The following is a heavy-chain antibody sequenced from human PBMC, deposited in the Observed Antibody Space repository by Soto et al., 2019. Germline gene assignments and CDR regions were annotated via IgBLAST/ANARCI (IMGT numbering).Heavy chain of an antibody. D-gene: IGHD6-6*01. CDR3: ARGLASGDY. Sequence: EASMKVSCKASGYTFTSFDINWVRQAPGQGLEWMGIINPSGGSTNYAQRFQGRVTITGDTSTSTVYMDMSSLRSEDTAVYYCARGLASGDYWGQGTLVTVSS. J-gene: IGHJ4*02. CDR2: INPSGGST. V-gene: IGHV1-46*03. CDR1: GYTFTSFD.